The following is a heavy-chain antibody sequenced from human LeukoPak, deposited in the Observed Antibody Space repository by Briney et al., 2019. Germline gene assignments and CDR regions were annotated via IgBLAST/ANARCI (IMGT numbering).Heavy chain of an antibody. CDR3: ARGEMATTYYYNYGMDV. CDR2: ISAYNGNT. D-gene: IGHD5-24*01. CDR1: GYTFTSYG. Sequence: ASVKVSCKASGYTFTSYGFSWVRQAPGQGLEWMGWISAYNGNTNYAQKLQGRVTLTTDTSTSTAYMELRSLRSDDTAVYYCARGEMATTYYYNYGMDVWGQGTTVTVSS. J-gene: IGHJ6*02. V-gene: IGHV1-18*01.